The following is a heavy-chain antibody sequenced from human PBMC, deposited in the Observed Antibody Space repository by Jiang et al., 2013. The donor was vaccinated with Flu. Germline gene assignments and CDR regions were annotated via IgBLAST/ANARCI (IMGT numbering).Heavy chain of an antibody. V-gene: IGHV1-69*06. J-gene: IGHJ5*02. CDR1: GGTFSSYA. Sequence: KKPGSSVKVSCKASGGTFSSYAISWVRQAPGQGLEWMGGIIPIFGTANYAQKFQGRVTITADKSTSTAYMELSSLRSEDTAVYYCARGRDSSGIEDWFDPWGQGTLVTVSS. D-gene: IGHD3-22*01. CDR3: ARGRDSSGIEDWFDP. CDR2: IIPIFGTA.